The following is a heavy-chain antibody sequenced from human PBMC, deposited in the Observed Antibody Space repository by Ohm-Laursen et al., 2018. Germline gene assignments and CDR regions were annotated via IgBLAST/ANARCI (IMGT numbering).Heavy chain of an antibody. CDR2: IKQDGSEK. V-gene: IGHV3-7*01. D-gene: IGHD3-3*01. J-gene: IGHJ4*02. CDR1: GFSFSSYW. Sequence: SLRLSCAAPGFSFSSYWMNWVRQAPGKGLEWVANIKQDGSEKYYVDSVKGRFTISRDNAKNSLYLQMNSLRAEDTAVYYCARDPYFSFDYWGQGTLVTASP. CDR3: ARDPYFSFDY.